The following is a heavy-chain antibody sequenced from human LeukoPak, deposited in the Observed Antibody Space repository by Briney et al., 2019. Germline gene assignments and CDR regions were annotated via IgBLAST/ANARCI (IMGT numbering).Heavy chain of an antibody. D-gene: IGHD3-3*01. CDR3: ARTAYDFWSGYSIMDV. J-gene: IGHJ6*03. V-gene: IGHV4-59*01. CDR1: GGSISSYY. CDR2: IYYSGST. Sequence: SETLSLTCTVSGGSISSYYWSWIRQPPGKGLEWIGYIYYSGSTNYNPSLKSRVTISVDTSKNQFSLKLSSVTAADTAVYYCARTAYDFWSGYSIMDVWGKGTTVTVSS.